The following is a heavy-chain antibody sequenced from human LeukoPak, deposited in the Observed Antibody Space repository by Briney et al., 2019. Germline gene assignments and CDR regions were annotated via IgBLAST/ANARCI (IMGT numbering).Heavy chain of an antibody. CDR3: ARGGAPAAFDI. CDR2: INLDGTIT. V-gene: IGHV3-74*03. Sequence: PGGCLRLSCVASGLTFRGYGMYWVRQAPGEGPVWVSHINLDGTITTYADSVKGRFTISRDDAKNTLHLQMNSLRAEDTAVYYCARGGAPAAFDIWGQGTMVPVSS. D-gene: IGHD4/OR15-4a*01. J-gene: IGHJ3*02. CDR1: GLTFRGYG.